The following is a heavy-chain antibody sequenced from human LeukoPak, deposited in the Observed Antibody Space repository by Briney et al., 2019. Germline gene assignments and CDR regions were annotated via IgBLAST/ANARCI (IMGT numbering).Heavy chain of an antibody. V-gene: IGHV4-39*07. Sequence: SETLSLTCTVSGGSISSSSYYWGWIRQPPGKGLEWIGSIYYSGSTYYNPSLKSRVTISVDTSKNQFSLKLSSVTAADTAVYYCAGDLGGSGSYLDAFDIWGQGTMVTVSS. CDR2: IYYSGST. J-gene: IGHJ3*02. CDR3: AGDLGGSGSYLDAFDI. D-gene: IGHD3-10*01. CDR1: GGSISSSSYY.